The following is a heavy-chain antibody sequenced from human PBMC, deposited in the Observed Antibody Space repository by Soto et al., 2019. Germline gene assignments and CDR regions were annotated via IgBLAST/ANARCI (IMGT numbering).Heavy chain of an antibody. D-gene: IGHD5-18*01. Sequence: GGSLRLSCAASGFTFSSYAMHWVRQAPGKGLEWVAVISYDGSNKYYADSVKGRFTISRDNSKNTLYLQMNSLRAEDTAVYYCARDSGGHSYGYYYFDYWGQGTLVTVSS. V-gene: IGHV3-30-3*01. CDR3: ARDSGGHSYGYYYFDY. CDR2: ISYDGSNK. J-gene: IGHJ4*02. CDR1: GFTFSSYA.